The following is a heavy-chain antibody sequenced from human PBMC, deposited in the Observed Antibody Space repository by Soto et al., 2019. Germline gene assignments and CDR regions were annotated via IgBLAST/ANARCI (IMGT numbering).Heavy chain of an antibody. V-gene: IGHV3-9*01. CDR2: INWKSDI. Sequence: PGGSRRRSWAVSGFTFDYNGMHGGREAPEKGLEWVSGINWKSDIGYADSVKGRFAISRDNAENSLYLQMNSLRAEDTALYYCAISQDRGGRTTFIYWGQGTQVTVSS. CDR1: GFTFDYNG. CDR3: AISQDRGGRTTFIY. J-gene: IGHJ4*02. D-gene: IGHD3-16*01.